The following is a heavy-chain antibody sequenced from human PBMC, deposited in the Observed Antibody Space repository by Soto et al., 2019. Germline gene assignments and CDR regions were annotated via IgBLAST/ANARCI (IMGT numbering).Heavy chain of an antibody. CDR3: ARDRMAVAKRGGMDV. V-gene: IGHV1-46*01. J-gene: IGHJ6*02. D-gene: IGHD6-19*01. CDR2: INPSGGST. Sequence: ASVKVSCKASGYTFTSYYMHWVRQAPGQGLEWMGIINPSGGSTSYAQKFQGRVTMTRDTSTSTVYMELSSLRSEDTAVYYCARDRMAVAKRGGMDVWGQGTTVTVS. CDR1: GYTFTSYY.